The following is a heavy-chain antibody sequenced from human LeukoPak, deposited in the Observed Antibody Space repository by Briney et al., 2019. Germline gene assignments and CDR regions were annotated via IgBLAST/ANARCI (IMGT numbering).Heavy chain of an antibody. J-gene: IGHJ4*02. CDR2: IIPIFGTA. D-gene: IGHD3-10*01. CDR1: GGTFSSYA. CDR3: ARGERITMVQGVIIPFYFDY. V-gene: IGHV1-69*13. Sequence: ASVKVSCKASGGTFSSYAISWVRQAPGQGLEWMGGIIPIFGTANYAQKFQGRVMITADESTSTAYTELSSLRSEDTAVYYCARGERITMVQGVIIPFYFDYWGQGTLVTVSS.